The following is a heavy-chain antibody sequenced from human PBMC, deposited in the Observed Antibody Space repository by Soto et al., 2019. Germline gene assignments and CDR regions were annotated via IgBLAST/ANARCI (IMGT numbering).Heavy chain of an antibody. D-gene: IGHD3-3*01. Sequence: QPGGSLRLSCAASGFTFSSYGMHWVRQAPGKGLEWVAVISYDGSNKYYADSVKGRFTISRDNSKNTLYLQMNSLRAEDTAVYYCAKVGHDFWSGYYPFDYWGQGTLVTVSS. CDR2: ISYDGSNK. CDR1: GFTFSSYG. J-gene: IGHJ4*02. V-gene: IGHV3-30*18. CDR3: AKVGHDFWSGYYPFDY.